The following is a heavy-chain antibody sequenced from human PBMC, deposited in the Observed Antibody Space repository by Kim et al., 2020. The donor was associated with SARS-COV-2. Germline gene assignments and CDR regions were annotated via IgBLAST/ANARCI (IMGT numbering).Heavy chain of an antibody. D-gene: IGHD6-19*01. CDR3: ARARSGWYQKFDY. Sequence: SETLSLTCAVYGGSFSGYYWSWIRQPPGKGLEWIGEINHSGSTNYNPSLKSRVTISVDTSKNQFSLKLSSVTAADTAVYYCARARSGWYQKFDYWGQGTLVTVSS. V-gene: IGHV4-34*01. J-gene: IGHJ4*02. CDR2: INHSGST. CDR1: GGSFSGYY.